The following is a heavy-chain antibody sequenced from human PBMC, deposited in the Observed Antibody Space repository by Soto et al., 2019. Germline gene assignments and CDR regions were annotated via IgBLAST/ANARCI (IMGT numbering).Heavy chain of an antibody. D-gene: IGHD3-22*01. Sequence: QLQLQESGPGLVKPSETLSLTCTVSGGSISSSSYYWGWIRQPPGKGLEWIGSIYYSGSTYYNPSLKSRVTLSVDTSKNQFSLKLSSVTAADTAVYYCARHDRPYYYDSSGYYPGWFDPWGQGTLVTVSS. CDR2: IYYSGST. CDR3: ARHDRPYYYDSSGYYPGWFDP. CDR1: GGSISSSSYY. V-gene: IGHV4-39*01. J-gene: IGHJ5*02.